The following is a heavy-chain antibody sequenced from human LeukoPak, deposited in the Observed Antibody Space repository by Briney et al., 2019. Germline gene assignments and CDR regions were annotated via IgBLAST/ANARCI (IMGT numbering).Heavy chain of an antibody. Sequence: SETLSLTCTVSGGSISSYYWSWIRQPPGKGLEWIGYIYYSGSTNYNPSLKSRVTISVDTSKNQFSLKLSSVTAADTAAYYCARLGGYDLPDYWGQGTLVTVSS. CDR3: ARLGGYDLPDY. CDR2: IYYSGST. D-gene: IGHD5-12*01. V-gene: IGHV4-59*08. J-gene: IGHJ4*02. CDR1: GGSISSYY.